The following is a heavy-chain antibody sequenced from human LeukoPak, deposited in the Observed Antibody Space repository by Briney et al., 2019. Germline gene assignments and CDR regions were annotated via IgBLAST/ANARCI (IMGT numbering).Heavy chain of an antibody. J-gene: IGHJ4*02. D-gene: IGHD1/OR15-1a*01. CDR3: ARRTGTAGGNHFDY. Sequence: GGSLRLSCAASGFTFSSYSMNWVRRAPGKGLEWVSSISSSSSYIYYADSVKGRFTISRDNAKNSLYLQMNSLRAEDTAVYYCARRTGTAGGNHFDYWGQGTLVTVSS. V-gene: IGHV3-21*01. CDR2: ISSSSSYI. CDR1: GFTFSSYS.